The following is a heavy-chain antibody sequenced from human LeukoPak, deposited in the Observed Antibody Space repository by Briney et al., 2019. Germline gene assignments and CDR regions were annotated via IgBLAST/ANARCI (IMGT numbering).Heavy chain of an antibody. V-gene: IGHV1-18*01. J-gene: IGHJ4*02. CDR3: ARDHLDIVPTIYSF. CDR1: GYTFSTYG. D-gene: IGHD5-12*01. Sequence: ASVKVSCKASGYTFSTYGITWVRQAHGQGLEWLGWISPHNGNTNYAQKFQGRVTLTTDTSANTAYLELRSLRSDDTALYYCARDHLDIVPTIYSFWGQGTLVTVSS. CDR2: ISPHNGNT.